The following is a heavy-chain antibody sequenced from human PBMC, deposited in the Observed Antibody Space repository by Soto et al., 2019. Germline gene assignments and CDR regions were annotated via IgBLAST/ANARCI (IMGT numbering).Heavy chain of an antibody. Sequence: SETLSLTCTVSGDSVSSVGFHWAWLRRPPGKGLEWIGYIYNGGSTYYRPSLESRMHVSLDATRNHYSLRLTSVTAADTAVYFCSRAPVGLDTISYFDYWGQGKLVTVSS. D-gene: IGHD3-3*01. CDR3: SRAPVGLDTISYFDY. J-gene: IGHJ4*02. CDR2: IYNGGST. CDR1: GDSVSSVGFH. V-gene: IGHV4-30-4*01.